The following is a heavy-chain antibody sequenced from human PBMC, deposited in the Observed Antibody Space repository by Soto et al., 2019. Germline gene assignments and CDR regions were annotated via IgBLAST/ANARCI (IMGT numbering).Heavy chain of an antibody. Sequence: QVHLVQSGADVKKPGASVKVSCKGSGYAFTTYGITWVRQAPGQGLEWMGWISAHNGNTNYAQKLQGRVTVTRDTSTSTAYMELRSLRSDDTAVYYCARGRYGDYWGQGAWSPSPQ. D-gene: IGHD1-1*01. J-gene: IGHJ4*02. CDR1: GYAFTTYG. CDR3: ARGRYGDY. V-gene: IGHV1-18*01. CDR2: ISAHNGNT.